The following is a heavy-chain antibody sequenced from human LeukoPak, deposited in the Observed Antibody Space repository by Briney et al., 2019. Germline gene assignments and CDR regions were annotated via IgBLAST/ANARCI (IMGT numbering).Heavy chain of an antibody. V-gene: IGHV1-46*01. J-gene: IGHJ4*02. Sequence: ASVKVSCKASGYTFTKYYMHWVRQAPGQGLEWMGIVNPGGGSTNYAHKFQGRVTMTRDTSTSTVYVELSSLRSEVTAVYYCARDESTAVGGVLIRYWGQGTLVTVSS. CDR3: ARDESTAVGGVLIRY. D-gene: IGHD3-3*01. CDR1: GYTFTKYY. CDR2: VNPGGGST.